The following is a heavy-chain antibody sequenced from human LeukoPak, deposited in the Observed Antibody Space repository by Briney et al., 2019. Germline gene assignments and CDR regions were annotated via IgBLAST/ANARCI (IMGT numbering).Heavy chain of an antibody. Sequence: GGSLRLSCAASGFTFSSYWMSWVRQAPGKGLEWVANIKKDGSEKYYVDSVKGRFTISRDNAKKSLYLQMNSLGAEDKAVYYCARHLSGITGYTYGRGIDYWGQGTLLTVSS. J-gene: IGHJ4*02. V-gene: IGHV3-7*01. D-gene: IGHD5-18*01. CDR1: GFTFSSYW. CDR2: IKKDGSEK. CDR3: ARHLSGITGYTYGRGIDY.